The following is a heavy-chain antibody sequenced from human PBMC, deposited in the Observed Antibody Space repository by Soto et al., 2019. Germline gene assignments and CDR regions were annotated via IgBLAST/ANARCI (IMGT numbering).Heavy chain of an antibody. CDR2: IYFRGST. Sequence: SETLSLTCTVSGGSISSYYWSWIRQPPGKGLEWMGYIYFRGSTNYNPSLKSRVTISVDTSKNQFSLKLSSVTAADTAVYYCASHMVRGVPFGYWGQGTLVTVSS. J-gene: IGHJ4*02. CDR3: ASHMVRGVPFGY. D-gene: IGHD3-10*01. V-gene: IGHV4-59*08. CDR1: GGSISSYY.